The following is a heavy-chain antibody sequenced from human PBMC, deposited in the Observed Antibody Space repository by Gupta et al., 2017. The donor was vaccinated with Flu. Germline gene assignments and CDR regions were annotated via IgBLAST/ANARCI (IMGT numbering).Heavy chain of an antibody. Sequence: EVQLVESGGDLVQPGGSLRLSCAASGFTFSSHWMSWVRQAPGKGLEWVANIKQGGNEKFYVDSAKGRFTISRDDARNSLSLQMNGLRAEDTAVYYCARGPNYGDRADFFDYWGQGSLVIASS. CDR3: ARGPNYGDRADFFDY. CDR2: IKQGGNEK. J-gene: IGHJ4*02. CDR1: GFTFSSHW. V-gene: IGHV3-7*01. D-gene: IGHD3-16*01.